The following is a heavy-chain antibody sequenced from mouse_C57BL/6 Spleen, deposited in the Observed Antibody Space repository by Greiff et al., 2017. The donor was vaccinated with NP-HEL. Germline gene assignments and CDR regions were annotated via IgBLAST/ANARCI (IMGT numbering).Heavy chain of an antibody. CDR3: TTTAQATYYFDY. D-gene: IGHD3-2*02. Sequence: VQLKESGAELVRPGASVKLSCTASGFNIKDDYMHWVKQRPEQGLEWIGWIDPENGDTEYASKFQGKATITADTSSNTAYLQLSSLTSEDTAVYYCTTTAQATYYFDYWGQGTTLTVSS. V-gene: IGHV14-4*01. CDR1: GFNIKDDY. J-gene: IGHJ2*01. CDR2: IDPENGDT.